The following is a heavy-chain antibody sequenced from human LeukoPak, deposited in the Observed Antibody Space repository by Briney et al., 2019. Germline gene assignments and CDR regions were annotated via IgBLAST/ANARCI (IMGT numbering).Heavy chain of an antibody. Sequence: PGGSLRLSCAASGFTFSSYSMSWVRQGPGKGLEWVSSISSSSTYKYYAGSVKGRFTISRDNAKNSLYLQMNSLRAEDTAVYYCARDSGSYWDLLTGFDYWGQGTLVTVSS. V-gene: IGHV3-21*01. J-gene: IGHJ4*02. CDR3: ARDSGSYWDLLTGFDY. CDR1: GFTFSSYS. D-gene: IGHD1-26*01. CDR2: ISSSSTYK.